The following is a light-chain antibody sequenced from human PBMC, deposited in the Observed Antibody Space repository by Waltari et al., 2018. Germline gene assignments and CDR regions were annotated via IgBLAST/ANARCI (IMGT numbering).Light chain of an antibody. CDR1: STDVGAYNY. V-gene: IGLV2-14*01. J-gene: IGLJ1*01. CDR2: EVR. Sequence: QSALTQPASVSGSPGQSITISCTGTSTDVGAYNYVSWYQQHPGKAPNLIIYEVRNRPPGVSNRFPGSKSGNTASLTISGLQGDDEAVYHCSSYTSNRLYVFGTGTTLTVL. CDR3: SSYTSNRLYV.